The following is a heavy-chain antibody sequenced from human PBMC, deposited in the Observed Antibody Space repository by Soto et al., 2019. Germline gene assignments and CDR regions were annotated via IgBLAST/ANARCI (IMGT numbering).Heavy chain of an antibody. CDR1: GGSVSSGGYY. V-gene: IGHV4-31*03. CDR3: ARRALPQCINGVCYKDGFWDY. D-gene: IGHD2-8*01. Sequence: PSETLSLTCTVSGGSVSSGGYYWSWIRQHPGTGLEWIGYIYYSGTTYFNPSLKGRASISLDTSKNEFSLKLTSVTAADTAVYYCARRALPQCINGVCYKDGFWDYWGQGALVTSPQ. CDR2: IYYSGTT. J-gene: IGHJ4*02.